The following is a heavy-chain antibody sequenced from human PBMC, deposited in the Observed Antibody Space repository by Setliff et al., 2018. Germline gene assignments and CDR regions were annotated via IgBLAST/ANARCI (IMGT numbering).Heavy chain of an antibody. CDR2: IYSSGST. V-gene: IGHV4-30-4*08. CDR3: ARESRYYYDNLGTLDY. CDR1: GYSISSGYI. D-gene: IGHD3-22*01. J-gene: IGHJ4*02. Sequence: SETLSLTCTVSGYSISSGYIWSWIRQPPGKGLEWIGYIYSSGSTYYNPSLKSRVSISVDTSKNQFSLKLSSVTAADTAVYYCARESRYYYDNLGTLDYWGQGTLVTVSS.